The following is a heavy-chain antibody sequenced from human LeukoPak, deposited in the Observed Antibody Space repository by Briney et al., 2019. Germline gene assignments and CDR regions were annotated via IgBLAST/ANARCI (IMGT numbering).Heavy chain of an antibody. V-gene: IGHV3-48*03. Sequence: PGGSRRLSCAASGFTFSSYEMNWVRQAPGKGLEWVSNISSSGSTINYADSVKGRFTISRDNAKNALYLQMNSLRAEDTAVYYCARETGFAFDIWGQGTMVTVSS. CDR3: ARETGFAFDI. CDR2: ISSSGSTI. J-gene: IGHJ3*02. CDR1: GFTFSSYE.